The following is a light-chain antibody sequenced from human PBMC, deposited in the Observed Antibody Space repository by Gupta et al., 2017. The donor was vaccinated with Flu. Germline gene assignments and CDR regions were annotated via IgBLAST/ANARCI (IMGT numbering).Light chain of an antibody. CDR2: EAS. Sequence: TLSLSTGERATLSCRASRHVYTNFLAWYQQKPGQAPRILMSEASSRATGTPDRVSGGGSGTEFTLTISSLEHGDVAVYYCQQLGSIPFTFGHGTKVDIK. V-gene: IGKV3-20*01. CDR1: RHVYTNF. CDR3: QQLGSIPFT. J-gene: IGKJ3*01.